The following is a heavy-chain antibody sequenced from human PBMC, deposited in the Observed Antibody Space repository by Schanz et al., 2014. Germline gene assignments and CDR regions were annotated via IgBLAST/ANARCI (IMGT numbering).Heavy chain of an antibody. Sequence: DVQLVDSGGGLVQPGGSLRLSCAASGFTVSNSYIHWVRQAPGKGLEWVSTLSGSGAGTFYADSVKGRFTISRDNSNNTLYLQMKSLRAEDTAVYYCAKHVRSLTGNDYWGQGTLVTVSS. CDR1: GFTVSNSY. D-gene: IGHD3-9*01. V-gene: IGHV3-23*04. CDR2: LSGSGAGT. CDR3: AKHVRSLTGNDY. J-gene: IGHJ4*02.